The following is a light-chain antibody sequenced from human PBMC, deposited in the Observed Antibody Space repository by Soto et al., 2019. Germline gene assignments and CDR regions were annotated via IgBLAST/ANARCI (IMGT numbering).Light chain of an antibody. J-gene: IGKJ4*01. CDR3: MQALT. Sequence: DIVMTQSPLSLPVTPGEPASISCRSSQSLLHSNGYNYLDWYLQKPGQSPQLLIYLGSNRASGVPDRFSGSGSGTDFTLKISRVDAEDVGVYYCMQALTFGGGTKVEI. CDR2: LGS. CDR1: QSLLHSNGYNY. V-gene: IGKV2-28*01.